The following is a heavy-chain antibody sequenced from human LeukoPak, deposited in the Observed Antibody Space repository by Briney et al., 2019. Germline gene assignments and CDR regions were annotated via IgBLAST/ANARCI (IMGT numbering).Heavy chain of an antibody. D-gene: IGHD4/OR15-4a*01. J-gene: IGHJ5*02. V-gene: IGHV3-15*01. Sequence: PGGSLRLSCAASGFTFSNAWMNWVRQPPGKGLEWVGRIKSKTDGGTADYAAPVKGRCPISREDSNNTLDLQMNSLRSEDTALYYRAKSLTMVNWFDPWGQGTLVTVSS. CDR1: GFTFSNAW. CDR2: IKSKTDGGTA. CDR3: AKSLTMVNWFDP.